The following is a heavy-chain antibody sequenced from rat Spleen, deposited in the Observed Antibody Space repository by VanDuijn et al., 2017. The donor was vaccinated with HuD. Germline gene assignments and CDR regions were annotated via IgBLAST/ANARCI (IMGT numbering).Heavy chain of an antibody. J-gene: IGHJ3*01. CDR1: GFTFNNYW. V-gene: IGHV5-31*01. D-gene: IGHD1-1*01. Sequence: EVQLVESGGGLVQPGRSLNLSCVASGFTFNNYWLTWIRQAPGKGLEWVASITNTGDITYYPDSVKGRFTISRDNAKSTLYLQMNSLRSEDKATYYCTRVGDSRGFAYWGQGTLVTVSS. CDR2: ITNTGDIT. CDR3: TRVGDSRGFAY.